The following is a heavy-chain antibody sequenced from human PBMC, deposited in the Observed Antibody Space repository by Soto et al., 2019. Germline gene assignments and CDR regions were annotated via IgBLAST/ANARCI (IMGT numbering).Heavy chain of an antibody. CDR2: IGTAGDT. D-gene: IGHD4-17*01. V-gene: IGHV3-13*01. J-gene: IGHJ6*03. CDR1: GFTFSSYD. CDR3: ARGAQGHDYGDYEVYYYYYLDV. Sequence: PGGSLRLSCAASGFTFSSYDMHWVRQATGKGLEWVSAIGTAGDTYYPGSVKGRFTISRENAKNSLYLQMNSLRAVDTAVYYCARGAQGHDYGDYEVYYYYYLDVRGQGTTVPVSS.